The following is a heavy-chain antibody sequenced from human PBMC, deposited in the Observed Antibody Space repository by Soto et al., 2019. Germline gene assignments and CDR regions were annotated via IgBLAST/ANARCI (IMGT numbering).Heavy chain of an antibody. CDR1: GFTFSSFH. Sequence: GGSLRLSCAASGFTFSSFHMNWVRQAPGRGLEWVAYITSSSDTIYYADSVKGRFTISRDNSKNTLYLQMNSLRAEDTAVYYCARDMVRGMDVWGQGTTVTVSS. CDR2: ITSSSDTI. CDR3: ARDMVRGMDV. J-gene: IGHJ6*02. D-gene: IGHD3-10*01. V-gene: IGHV3-48*01.